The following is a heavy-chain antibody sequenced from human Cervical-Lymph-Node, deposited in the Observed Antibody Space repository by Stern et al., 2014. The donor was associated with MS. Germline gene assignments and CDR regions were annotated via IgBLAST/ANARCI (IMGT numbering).Heavy chain of an antibody. D-gene: IGHD3-3*01. J-gene: IGHJ5*02. Sequence: QVTLRESGPTLVKPTQTLTLTCTFSGFSLTTSGVGVGWIRQPPGKALEWLALIYWDEDKRYSQSLKSRLTITKDTSKNQVVLTMTNMDPVDTATYYCAHSSDYGFWNGYPSLARFGPWGQGILVTVSS. CDR1: GFSLTTSGVG. CDR3: AHSSDYGFWNGYPSLARFGP. V-gene: IGHV2-5*02. CDR2: IYWDEDK.